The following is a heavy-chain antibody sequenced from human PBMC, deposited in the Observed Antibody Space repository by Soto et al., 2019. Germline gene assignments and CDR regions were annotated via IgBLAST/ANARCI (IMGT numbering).Heavy chain of an antibody. CDR1: GFTFSSYA. J-gene: IGHJ3*02. D-gene: IGHD3-22*01. V-gene: IGHV3-23*01. CDR2: ISGSGGST. CDR3: AKDRGYYYDSSGYFSSPFFDI. Sequence: GGSLRLSCAASGFTFSSYAMSWVRQAPGKGLEWVSAISGSGGSTYYADSVKGRFTISRDNSKNTLYLQMNGLRAEDTAVYYCAKDRGYYYDSSGYFSSPFFDIWGQGTMVTVSS.